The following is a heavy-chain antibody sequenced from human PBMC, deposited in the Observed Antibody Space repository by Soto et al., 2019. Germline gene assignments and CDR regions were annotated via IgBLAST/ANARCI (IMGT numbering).Heavy chain of an antibody. D-gene: IGHD3-10*01. CDR3: TTQTKLLWFGEPPNGGY. J-gene: IGHJ4*02. Sequence: GGSLRLSCAASGFTFSNAWMNWVRQAPGKGLEWVGRIKSKTDGGTTDYAAPVKGRFTISRDDSKNTLYLQMNSLKTEDTAVYYCTTQTKLLWFGEPPNGGYWGQGTLVTVSS. CDR2: IKSKTDGGTT. CDR1: GFTFSNAW. V-gene: IGHV3-15*07.